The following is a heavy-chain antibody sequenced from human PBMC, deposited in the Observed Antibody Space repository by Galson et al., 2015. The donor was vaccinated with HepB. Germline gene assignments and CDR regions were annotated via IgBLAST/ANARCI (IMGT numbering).Heavy chain of an antibody. CDR3: ANLGRDGYNSRNAFDI. CDR2: ISGSGGST. CDR1: GFTFSSYA. V-gene: IGHV3-23*01. Sequence: SLRLSCAASGFTFSSYAMSWVRQAPGKGLEWVSAISGSGGSTYYADSVKGRFTISRDNSKNTLYLQMNSLRAEDTAVYYCANLGRDGYNSRNAFDIWGQGTMVTVSS. D-gene: IGHD5-24*01. J-gene: IGHJ3*02.